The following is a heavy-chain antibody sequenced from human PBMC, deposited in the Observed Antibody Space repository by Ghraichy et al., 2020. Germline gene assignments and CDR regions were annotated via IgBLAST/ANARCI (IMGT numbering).Heavy chain of an antibody. Sequence: GGSLRLSCAASGFTFSSSAMSWVRQAPGKGLEWVSAISGSGGSTYYADSVKGRFTISRDNSKNTLYLQMNSLRAEDTAVYYCAKDWGFISSWPTGAFDYWGQGTLVTVSS. CDR1: GFTFSSSA. CDR3: AKDWGFISSWPTGAFDY. D-gene: IGHD6-13*01. V-gene: IGHV3-23*01. J-gene: IGHJ4*02. CDR2: ISGSGGST.